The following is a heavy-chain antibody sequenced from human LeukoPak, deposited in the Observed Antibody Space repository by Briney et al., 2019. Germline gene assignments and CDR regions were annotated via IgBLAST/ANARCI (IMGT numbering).Heavy chain of an antibody. CDR2: IKEDGRQK. CDR1: GFTFSDNY. Sequence: GGSLRLSCAASGFTFSDNYMSWIRQAPGKGLEWVANIKEDGRQKYYVDSVKGRFTISRDNAKNSLYLQMNSLRAEDTAVYYCARDRWGYSYGGDWGQGTQVTVSS. CDR3: ARDRWGYSYGGD. D-gene: IGHD5-12*01. J-gene: IGHJ4*02. V-gene: IGHV3-7*01.